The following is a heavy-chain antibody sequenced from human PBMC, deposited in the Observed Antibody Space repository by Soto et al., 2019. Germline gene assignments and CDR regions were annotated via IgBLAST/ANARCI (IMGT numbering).Heavy chain of an antibody. CDR3: AHRILRTVFGLVTTTAIYFDF. J-gene: IGHJ4*02. Sequence: QITLNESGPTVVKPAETLTLTCTFSGFSLTTSGVGVGWIRQSPGKAPEWLALIYWDDDKRYSASLKSRLTNTQDTSQNQVVLTMASVDPADTATYYCAHRILRTVFGLVTTTAIYFDFWGQGTPVVVSS. CDR1: GFSLTTSGVG. CDR2: IYWDDDK. D-gene: IGHD3-3*01. V-gene: IGHV2-5*02.